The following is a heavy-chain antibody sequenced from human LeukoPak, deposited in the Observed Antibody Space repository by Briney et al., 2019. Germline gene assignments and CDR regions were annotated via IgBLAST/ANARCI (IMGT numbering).Heavy chain of an antibody. Sequence: PGGSLRLSCTASGFTFGDYAMSWVRQAPGKGLEWVGFIRSKAYGGTTEYAASVKGRFTISRDDSKGIAYLQMNSLKTEDTAVYYCTRAANYYDSSGRGYYYYYYMDVWGKGTTVTVSS. J-gene: IGHJ6*03. CDR3: TRAANYYDSSGRGYYYYYYMDV. CDR1: GFTFGDYA. V-gene: IGHV3-49*04. CDR2: IRSKAYGGTT. D-gene: IGHD3-22*01.